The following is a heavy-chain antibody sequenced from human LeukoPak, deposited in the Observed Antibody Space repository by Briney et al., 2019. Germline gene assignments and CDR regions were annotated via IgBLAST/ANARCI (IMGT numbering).Heavy chain of an antibody. CDR3: ARAFRWVLRYFDWLTPYYYYGMDV. Sequence: PGGSLRLSCAASGFIFSSYGMHWVRQAPGKGLEWVAVLSYDGRNKYYADSVKGRFTISRDNSKNTLYLQMNSLRAEDTAVYYCARAFRWVLRYFDWLTPYYYYGMDVWGQGTTVTVSS. D-gene: IGHD3-9*01. CDR1: GFIFSSYG. CDR2: LSYDGRNK. J-gene: IGHJ6*02. V-gene: IGHV3-30*03.